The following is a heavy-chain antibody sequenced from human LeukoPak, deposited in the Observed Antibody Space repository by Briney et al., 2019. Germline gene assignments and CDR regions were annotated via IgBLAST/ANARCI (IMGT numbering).Heavy chain of an antibody. CDR1: GFTFSSYS. J-gene: IGHJ4*02. V-gene: IGHV3-21*01. Sequence: PGGSLRLSCAASGFTFSSYSMNWVRQAPGKGLEWVSSISSSSSYVYYADSVKGRFTISRDNAKNSLYLQMNSLRAEDTAVYYCATYCSSTSCYEDLIFYWGQGTLVTVSS. D-gene: IGHD2-2*01. CDR3: ATYCSSTSCYEDLIFY. CDR2: ISSSSSYV.